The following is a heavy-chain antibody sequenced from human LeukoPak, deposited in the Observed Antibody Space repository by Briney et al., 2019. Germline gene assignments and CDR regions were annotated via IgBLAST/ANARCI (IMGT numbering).Heavy chain of an antibody. D-gene: IGHD1-26*01. Sequence: PGGSLRLSCAAPGFTFSNYAMSWVRQAPGKGLEWVSTIDGPTYRTHYADSVMGRFTISRDNSKNTLYLHMNSLGAEDTAVYFCTTWVGAHFDFWGQGTLVTVSS. CDR2: IDGPTYRT. CDR3: TTWVGAHFDF. J-gene: IGHJ4*02. V-gene: IGHV3-23*01. CDR1: GFTFSNYA.